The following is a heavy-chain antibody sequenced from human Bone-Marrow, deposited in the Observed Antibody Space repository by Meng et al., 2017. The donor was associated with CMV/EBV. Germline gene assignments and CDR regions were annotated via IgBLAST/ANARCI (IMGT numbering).Heavy chain of an antibody. J-gene: IGHJ4*02. CDR3: ARAHCSSTSCLIDY. D-gene: IGHD2-2*01. Sequence: LVQSGCEVKKPGASVKVSCKASGYTFTGYYMHWVRQAPGQGLEWMGWINPNSGGTNYAQKFQGRVTMTRDTSISTAYMKLSRLRSDDTAVYYCARAHCSSTSCLIDYWGQGTLVTVSS. CDR1: GYTFTGYY. CDR2: INPNSGGT. V-gene: IGHV1-2*02.